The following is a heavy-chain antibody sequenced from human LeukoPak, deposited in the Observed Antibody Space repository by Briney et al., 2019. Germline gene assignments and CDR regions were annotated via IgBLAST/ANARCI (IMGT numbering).Heavy chain of an antibody. CDR2: INTDGSST. CDR3: ARDLLHLGG. V-gene: IGHV3-74*01. J-gene: IGHJ3*01. Sequence: PGGSLRLSCAASGFTFSTYGMHWVRRAPGKGLVWVSRINTDGSSTSYVDSVKGRFTISRDNAKNTLYLQMNSLRAEATAVYYCARDLLHLGGWGQGTMVTVSS. CDR1: GFTFSTYG. D-gene: IGHD3-16*01.